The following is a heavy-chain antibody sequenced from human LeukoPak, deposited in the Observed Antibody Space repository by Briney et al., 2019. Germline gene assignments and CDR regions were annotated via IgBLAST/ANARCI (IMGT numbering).Heavy chain of an antibody. CDR1: GGSFSGYY. Sequence: PSETLSLTCAVYGGSFSGYYWSWIRQPPGKGLEWIGEINHCGSTNYNPSLKSRVTISVDTSKNQFSLKLSSVTAADTAVYYCARGSYYGSGSQTDAFDIWGQGTMVTVSS. V-gene: IGHV4-34*01. J-gene: IGHJ3*02. CDR3: ARGSYYGSGSQTDAFDI. D-gene: IGHD3-10*01. CDR2: INHCGST.